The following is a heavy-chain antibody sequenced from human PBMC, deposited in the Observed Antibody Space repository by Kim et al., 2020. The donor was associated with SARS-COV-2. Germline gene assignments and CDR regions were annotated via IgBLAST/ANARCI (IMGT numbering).Heavy chain of an antibody. CDR1: GGSISSYY. Sequence: SETLSLTCTVSGGSISSYYWSWIRQPPGKGLEWIGYIYYSGSTNYNPSLKSRVPISAATSKNQFSLTLSSVTASDTAVYSCARDSSWYGGSWFDPWGQGT. V-gene: IGHV4-59*01. CDR3: ARDSSWYGGSWFDP. CDR2: IYYSGST. D-gene: IGHD3-10*01. J-gene: IGHJ5*02.